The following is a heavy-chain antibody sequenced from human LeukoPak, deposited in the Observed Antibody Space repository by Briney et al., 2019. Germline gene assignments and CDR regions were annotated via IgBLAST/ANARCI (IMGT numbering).Heavy chain of an antibody. J-gene: IGHJ4*02. CDR2: LRGNGDT. CDR1: GFTFSSYA. CDR3: AKVSWVSNADAVL. D-gene: IGHD1-1*01. Sequence: QTGGSLRLSCAASGFTFSSYAMSWVREAPARGLEWVSSLRGNGDTFYADSVKGRFTLSRDESRNTVYLQLNNLRVEDTAVYYCAKVSWVSNADAVLWGQGTVVTVSS. V-gene: IGHV3-23*01.